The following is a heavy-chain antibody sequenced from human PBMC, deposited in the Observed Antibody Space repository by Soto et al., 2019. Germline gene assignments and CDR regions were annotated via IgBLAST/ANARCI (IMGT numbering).Heavy chain of an antibody. CDR2: ISHTGDT. CDR1: DASVWSDSYF. D-gene: IGHD1-26*01. J-gene: IGHJ4*02. V-gene: IGHV4-61*01. Sequence: SETLSLTCTVSDASVWSDSYFWTWIRQPPGKGLEWIAYISHTGDTNYNPSLKSRVTISIDTSRNQFSLTVTSVTAADTAVYFCARIVVGVTVDLWGQGSLVTVSS. CDR3: ARIVVGVTVDL.